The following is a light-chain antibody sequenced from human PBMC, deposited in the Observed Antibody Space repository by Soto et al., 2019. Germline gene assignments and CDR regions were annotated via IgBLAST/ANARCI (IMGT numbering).Light chain of an antibody. V-gene: IGKV3-11*01. Sequence: EIVLTQSPATLSLSPGERATLSCRASQSVSSYLAWYQQKPGQAPRLLLYDASNRATGIPARFSGSGSGTDFTLTISSLEPEDFAVYYCQQRSNWPPTFGQGTRLDIK. CDR3: QQRSNWPPT. J-gene: IGKJ5*01. CDR2: DAS. CDR1: QSVSSY.